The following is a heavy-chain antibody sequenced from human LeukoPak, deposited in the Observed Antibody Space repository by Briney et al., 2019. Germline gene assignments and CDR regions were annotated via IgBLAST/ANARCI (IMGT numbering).Heavy chain of an antibody. J-gene: IGHJ5*02. D-gene: IGHD1-26*01. CDR3: ARTVGASKGWFDP. CDR2: IYHSGST. Sequence: TSETLSLTCTVSGGSISSYYWGWIRQPPGKGLEWIGSIYHSGSTYYNPSLKSRVTISVDTSKNQFSLKLSSVTAADTAVYYCARTVGASKGWFDPWGQGTLVTVSS. V-gene: IGHV4-38-2*02. CDR1: GGSISSYY.